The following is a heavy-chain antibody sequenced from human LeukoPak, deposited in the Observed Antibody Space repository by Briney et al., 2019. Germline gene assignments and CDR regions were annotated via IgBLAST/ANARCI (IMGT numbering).Heavy chain of an antibody. V-gene: IGHV3-23*01. CDR1: GFTFNHYA. CDR3: AKATDYGY. Sequence: GGSLRHFCAASGFTFNHYAMSWVRQAPGKGLEWVSALTDSGGSPYYADSVKGRFPISRDNSKNTLYLQMNSLRVEDTAVYYCAKATDYGYWGQGTLVTVSS. J-gene: IGHJ4*02. D-gene: IGHD1-26*01. CDR2: LTDSGGSP.